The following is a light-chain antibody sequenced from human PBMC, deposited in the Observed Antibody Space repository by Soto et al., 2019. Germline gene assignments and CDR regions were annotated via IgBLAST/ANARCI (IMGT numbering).Light chain of an antibody. J-gene: IGKJ2*01. V-gene: IGKV4-1*01. CDR3: QQYYSTPPYI. CDR2: WAS. Sequence: DIVMTQSPDSLAVSLGERATINCKSSQNVLYKSNNENYLAWFQQKPGQPPKLLIYWASTRKSGVPDRFTGSGSGSDFTLTISSLQAEDVAVYYCQQYYSTPPYIFGQGTKLEI. CDR1: QNVLYKSNNENY.